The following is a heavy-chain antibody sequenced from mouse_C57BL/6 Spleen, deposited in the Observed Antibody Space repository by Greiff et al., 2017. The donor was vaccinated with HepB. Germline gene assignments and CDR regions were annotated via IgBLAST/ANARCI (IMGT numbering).Heavy chain of an antibody. Sequence: EVMLVESGGGLVKPGGSLKLSCAASGFTFSDYGMHWVRQAPEKGLEWVAYISSGSSTIYYADTVKGRFTISRDNAKNTLFLQMTSLRSEDTAMYYCARTQATPYAMDYWGQGTSVTVSS. CDR2: ISSGSSTI. CDR1: GFTFSDYG. J-gene: IGHJ4*01. V-gene: IGHV5-17*01. D-gene: IGHD3-2*02. CDR3: ARTQATPYAMDY.